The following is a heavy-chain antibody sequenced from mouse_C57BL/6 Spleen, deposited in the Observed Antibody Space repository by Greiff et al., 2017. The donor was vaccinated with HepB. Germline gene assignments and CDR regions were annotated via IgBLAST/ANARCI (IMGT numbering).Heavy chain of an antibody. CDR2: IDPETGGT. J-gene: IGHJ2*01. CDR1: GYTFTDYE. Sequence: QVQLQQSGAELVRPGASVTLSCKASGYTFTDYEMHWVKQTPVHGLEWIGAIDPETGGTAYNQKFKGKAILTADKSSSTAYMELRSLTSDDSAAYYCTRSGWDGGFDYWGQGTTLTVSS. CDR3: TRSGWDGGFDY. D-gene: IGHD3-1*01. V-gene: IGHV1-15*01.